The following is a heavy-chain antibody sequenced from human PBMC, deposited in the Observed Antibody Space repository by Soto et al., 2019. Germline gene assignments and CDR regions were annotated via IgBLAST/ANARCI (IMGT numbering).Heavy chain of an antibody. CDR3: AKDFRYCSGGSCYPRGTDY. CDR2: ISGSGGST. D-gene: IGHD2-15*01. J-gene: IGHJ4*02. CDR1: GFTFSSYA. Sequence: GGSLRLSCAASGFTFSSYAMSWVRQAPGKGLEWVSAISGSGGSTYYADSVKGRFTISRDNSKNTLYLQMNSLRAEDTAVYYCAKDFRYCSGGSCYPRGTDYWGQGTLVTVSS. V-gene: IGHV3-23*01.